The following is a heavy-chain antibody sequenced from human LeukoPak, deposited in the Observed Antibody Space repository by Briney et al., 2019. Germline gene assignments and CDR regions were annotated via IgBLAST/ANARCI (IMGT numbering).Heavy chain of an antibody. CDR3: ARGRWGYCSSTSCYTPTYYYYYYMDV. D-gene: IGHD2-2*02. Sequence: SETLSLTCAVYGGSFSGYYWSWIRQPPGKGLEWIGEINHSGSTNYNPSLKSRVTISVDTSKNQFSLKLSSVTAADTAVYYCARGRWGYCSSTSCYTPTYYYYYYMDVWGKGTTVTVSS. CDR1: GGSFSGYY. V-gene: IGHV4-34*01. J-gene: IGHJ6*03. CDR2: INHSGST.